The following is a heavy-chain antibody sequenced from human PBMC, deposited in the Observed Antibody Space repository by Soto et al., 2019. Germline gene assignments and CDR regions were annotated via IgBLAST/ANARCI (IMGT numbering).Heavy chain of an antibody. D-gene: IGHD5-18*01. CDR1: GFTFSSYS. J-gene: IGHJ6*02. CDR2: ISSSSSYI. CDR3: ARDPDFRDVDTAMVSIYYYGMDV. Sequence: GGSLRLSCAASGFTFSSYSMNWVRQAPGKGLEWVSSISSSSSYIYYADSVKGRFTIPRDNAKNSLYLQMNSLRAEDTAVYYCARDPDFRDVDTAMVSIYYYGMDVWGQGTTVTVSS. V-gene: IGHV3-21*01.